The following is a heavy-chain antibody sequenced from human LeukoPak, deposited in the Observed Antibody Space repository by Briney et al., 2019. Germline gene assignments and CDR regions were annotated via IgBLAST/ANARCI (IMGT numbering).Heavy chain of an antibody. V-gene: IGHV3-72*01. CDR1: GFIFSDHY. Sequence: AGGSLRLSCAATGFIFSDHYMDWVRQASGKGLEWVGRTRNEANIYTTKYAASVKGRFTISRDDSKNSLYLQMNSLKTEDTAVYYCASPVGATTVRAFDIWGQGTMVTVSS. CDR2: TRNEANIYTT. J-gene: IGHJ3*02. CDR3: ASPVGATTVRAFDI. D-gene: IGHD1-26*01.